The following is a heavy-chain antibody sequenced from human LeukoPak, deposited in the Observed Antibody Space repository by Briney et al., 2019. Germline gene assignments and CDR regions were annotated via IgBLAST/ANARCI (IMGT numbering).Heavy chain of an antibody. CDR3: ARAGGPLLLWFGELLPPLDY. J-gene: IGHJ4*02. D-gene: IGHD3-10*01. CDR2: ITNNGDTT. Sequence: PGGSLRLSCAASGFTFSSYAMHWVRQAPGKGLEYVSAITNNGDTTYYADSVKGRFIVSRDNSKNTLYLQMASLRAEDTAVYYCARAGGPLLLWFGELLPPLDYWGQGTLVTVSS. CDR1: GFTFSSYA. V-gene: IGHV3-64*02.